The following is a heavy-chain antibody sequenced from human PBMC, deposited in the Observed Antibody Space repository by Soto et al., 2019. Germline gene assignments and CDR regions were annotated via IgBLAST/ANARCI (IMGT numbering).Heavy chain of an antibody. J-gene: IGHJ6*03. CDR2: IYYSGST. D-gene: IGHD2-2*01. CDR1: GGSISSGGYY. Sequence: QVQLQESGPGLVKPSQTLSLTCTVSGGSISSGGYYWSWIRQHPGKGLEWIGYIYYSGSTYYNPSLKSRVTISVDTSKNQFSLKLSSVTAADTAVYYCARVPVVPHDYYYYMDVWGKGTTVTVSS. CDR3: ARVPVVPHDYYYYMDV. V-gene: IGHV4-31*03.